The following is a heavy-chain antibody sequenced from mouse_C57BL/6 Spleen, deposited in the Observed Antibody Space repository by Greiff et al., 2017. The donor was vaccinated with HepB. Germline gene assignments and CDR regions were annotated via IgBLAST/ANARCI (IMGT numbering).Heavy chain of an antibody. J-gene: IGHJ2*01. Sequence: EVQLQESGGGLVQPGGSMKLSCAASGFTFSDAWMDWVRQSPEKGLEWVAEIRNKANNHATYYAESVKGRFTISRDDSKSSVYLQMNSLRAEDTGIYYCTRSTTVVAHFDYWGQGTTLTVSS. CDR3: TRSTTVVAHFDY. D-gene: IGHD1-1*01. CDR1: GFTFSDAW. CDR2: IRNKANNHAT. V-gene: IGHV6-6*01.